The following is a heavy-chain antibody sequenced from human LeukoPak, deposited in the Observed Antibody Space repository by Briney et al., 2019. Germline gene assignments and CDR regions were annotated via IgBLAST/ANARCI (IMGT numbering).Heavy chain of an antibody. CDR3: ARAAPGVAGYFDY. Sequence: SETLSLTCTVSGASISSYSWSWIRQSPGKGLEWIGYIYYSGSTKYNPSLKSRVTISVDTSINQLFLKVTSVTAADTAVYYCARAAPGVAGYFDYWGQGTLVTVSS. CDR1: GASISSYS. V-gene: IGHV4-59*01. CDR2: IYYSGST. D-gene: IGHD2-15*01. J-gene: IGHJ4*02.